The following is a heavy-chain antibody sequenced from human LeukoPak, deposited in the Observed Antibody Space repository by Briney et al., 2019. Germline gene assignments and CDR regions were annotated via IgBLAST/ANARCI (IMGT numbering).Heavy chain of an antibody. CDR1: GFTFSSYG. CDR3: AKSDYGGFDY. V-gene: IGHV3-30*18. J-gene: IGHJ4*02. D-gene: IGHD4-17*01. CDR2: ISYDGSNK. Sequence: GGSLRLSCAASGFTFSSYGMHWVRQAPGKGLEWVAVISYDGSNKYYADSVKGRFTISRDNSKNTLYLQMNSLRAEDTAVYYCAKSDYGGFDYWGQGTLVTVSS.